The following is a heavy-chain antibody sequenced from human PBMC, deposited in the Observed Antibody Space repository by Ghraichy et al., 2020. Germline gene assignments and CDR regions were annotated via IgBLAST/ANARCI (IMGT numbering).Heavy chain of an antibody. J-gene: IGHJ6*02. CDR2: ISSSSSYI. CDR1: GFTFSSYS. Sequence: GESLNISCAASGFTFSSYSMNWVRQAPGKGLEWVSSISSSSSYIYYADSVKGRFTISRDNAKNSLYLQMNSLRAEDTAVYYCARVLEQQLVLVVWYYGMDVWGQGTTVTVSS. D-gene: IGHD6-13*01. V-gene: IGHV3-21*01. CDR3: ARVLEQQLVLVVWYYGMDV.